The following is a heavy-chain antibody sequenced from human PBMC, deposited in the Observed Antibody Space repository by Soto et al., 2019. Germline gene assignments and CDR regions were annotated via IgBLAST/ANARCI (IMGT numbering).Heavy chain of an antibody. D-gene: IGHD3-3*01. V-gene: IGHV3-21*01. CDR1: GFTFSSYS. J-gene: IGHJ6*02. CDR3: ARDYDFWSGYSHYYGMDV. Sequence: GGSLRLSCAASGFTFSSYSMNWVRQAPGKGLEWVSSISSSSSYIYYADSVKGRFTISRDNAKNSLYLQMNSLRAEDTAVYYCARDYDFWSGYSHYYGMDVWGQGTTVTVSS. CDR2: ISSSSSYI.